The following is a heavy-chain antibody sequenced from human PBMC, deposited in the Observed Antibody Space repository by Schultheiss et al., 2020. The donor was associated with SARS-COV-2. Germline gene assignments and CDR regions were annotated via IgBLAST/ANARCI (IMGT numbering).Heavy chain of an antibody. V-gene: IGHV4-59*01. J-gene: IGHJ4*02. D-gene: IGHD6-13*01. CDR2: IYYSGST. CDR3: ARHKRSGSIFDS. Sequence: SETLSLTCTVSGGSISNYDWSWIRQAPGKGLEWIGYIYYSGSTNYNPSLKSRVTISVDTSKNHFSLRLRSVTAADTAIYYCARHKRSGSIFDSWGQGTLVTVSS. CDR1: GGSISNYD.